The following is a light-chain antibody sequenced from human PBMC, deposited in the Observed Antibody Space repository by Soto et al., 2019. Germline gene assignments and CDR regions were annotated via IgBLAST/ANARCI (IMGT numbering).Light chain of an antibody. V-gene: IGKV1-12*01. CDR3: QQASSFPWT. CDR1: QSIGSW. J-gene: IGKJ1*01. CDR2: AAS. Sequence: DIQMTQSPSSVAASVGDRVTITCRASQSIGSWLAWYQQKPGNAPKLLIYAASSLQSGVPARFSGSGSGTDFTLTISSLQPEDFAIYYCQQASSFPWTFGPGTKVDIK.